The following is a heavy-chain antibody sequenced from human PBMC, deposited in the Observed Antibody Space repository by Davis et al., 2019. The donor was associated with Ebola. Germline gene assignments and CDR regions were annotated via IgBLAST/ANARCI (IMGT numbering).Heavy chain of an antibody. CDR1: GFTFTDYD. CDR3: AGGWLQLGY. Sequence: ASVKVSCKASGFTFTDYDISWVRQAPGQGLEWMGWISAYNGNTNYAQKLQGRVTMTTDTSTSTAYMELRSLRSDDAAVYYCAGGWLQLGYWGQGTLVTVSS. V-gene: IGHV1-18*01. D-gene: IGHD5-24*01. J-gene: IGHJ4*02. CDR2: ISAYNGNT.